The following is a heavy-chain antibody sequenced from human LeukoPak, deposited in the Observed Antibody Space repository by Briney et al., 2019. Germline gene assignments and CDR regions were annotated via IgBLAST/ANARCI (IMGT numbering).Heavy chain of an antibody. CDR2: IYYNGYT. V-gene: IGHV4-59*01. CDR3: ARGRSNYYGMDV. D-gene: IGHD1-26*01. Sequence: PSETLSLTCAVYGGSFSGYYWSWIRQPPGKGLEWIGYIYYNGYTNYSPSLKSRVTMSVDTSKNLFSLKVSSVTAADTAVYYCARGRSNYYGMDVWGQGTTVTVSS. J-gene: IGHJ6*02. CDR1: GGSFSGYY.